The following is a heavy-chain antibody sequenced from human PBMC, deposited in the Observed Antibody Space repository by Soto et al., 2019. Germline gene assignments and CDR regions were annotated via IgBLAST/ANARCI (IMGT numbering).Heavy chain of an antibody. CDR2: IYPGDSDT. CDR3: ARHRQISYDSSGYYGSSYYGMDV. J-gene: IGHJ6*02. D-gene: IGHD3-22*01. Sequence: SLKISCKGSGYSFTSYWIGWVRQMPGKGLEWMGIIYPGDSDTRYSPSFQGQVTISADKSISTAYLQWSSLKASDTAMYYCARHRQISYDSSGYYGSSYYGMDVWGQGTTVTVSS. V-gene: IGHV5-51*01. CDR1: GYSFTSYW.